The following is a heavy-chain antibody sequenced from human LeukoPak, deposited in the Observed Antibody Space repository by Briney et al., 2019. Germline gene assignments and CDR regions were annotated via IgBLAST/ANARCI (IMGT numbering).Heavy chain of an antibody. CDR1: GYXFTDYY. Sequence: ASVRVSCKASGYXFTDYYIHWVRQAPGQGLEWMGRINPNSGGTNYAQKFQGRVTMTRDTSISTAYMELNRLRSDDTAVYYCARGGHSGWYGPDSVDYWGQGTLVTVSS. V-gene: IGHV1-2*06. D-gene: IGHD6-19*01. CDR2: INPNSGGT. J-gene: IGHJ4*02. CDR3: ARGGHSGWYGPDSVDY.